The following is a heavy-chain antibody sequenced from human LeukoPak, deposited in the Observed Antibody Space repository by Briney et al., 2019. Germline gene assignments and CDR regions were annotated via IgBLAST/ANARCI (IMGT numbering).Heavy chain of an antibody. V-gene: IGHV3-30-3*01. CDR1: GFTFSSYA. CDR2: ISYDGSNK. J-gene: IGHJ6*02. Sequence: PGRSLRLSCAASGFTFSSYAMHCVRQAPGKGLEWVAVISYDGSNKYYADSVKGRFTISRDNSKNTLYLQMNSLRAEDTAVYYCARTTVVTPRYYYYGMDVWGQGTTVTVSS. D-gene: IGHD4-23*01. CDR3: ARTTVVTPRYYYYGMDV.